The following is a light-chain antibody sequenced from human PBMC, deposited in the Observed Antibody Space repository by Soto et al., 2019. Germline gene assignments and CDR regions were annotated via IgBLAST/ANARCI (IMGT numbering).Light chain of an antibody. CDR2: AAS. CDR3: QQYNTFS. Sequence: IQMTQSPSSLSASIGDIVTIACRAIRTFNTYLHWYQQKTGKAPKLLIYAASNLESGVPSRFSGSGSGTEFSPTISSLQPDDFATYYWQQYNTFSFGQGTKV. V-gene: IGKV1-5*01. CDR1: RTFNTY. J-gene: IGKJ1*01.